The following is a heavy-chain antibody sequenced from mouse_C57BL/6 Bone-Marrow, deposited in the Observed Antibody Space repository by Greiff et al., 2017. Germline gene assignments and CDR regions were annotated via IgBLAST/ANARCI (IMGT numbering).Heavy chain of an antibody. Sequence: QVQLQQLGVELVKPGASAKGSFKAPGYTFTSYGMHWVKQRTGQGLVWIGRHPPSDSDTNYNQKFKGKATLTIDKSSNTAYMHLSSLTSEDSAVYYCAIGSCPGDYWGQGTTLTVSS. CDR3: AIGSCPGDY. J-gene: IGHJ2*01. V-gene: IGHV1-74*01. CDR1: GYTFTSYG. CDR2: HPPSDSDT.